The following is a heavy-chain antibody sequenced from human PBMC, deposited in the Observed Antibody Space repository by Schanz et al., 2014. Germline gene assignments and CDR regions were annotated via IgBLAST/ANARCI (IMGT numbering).Heavy chain of an antibody. J-gene: IGHJ4*02. CDR2: MYYSGST. CDR3: ARYTGAYFDY. CDR1: GGSISSYY. Sequence: QVQLQESGPGLVKPSETLSLTCTVSGGSISSYYWSWIRQPPGKGLEWIGYMYYSGSTNYNPSLRRRVTMSVDTSKTQFSLRLSSVTAADTAVYYCARYTGAYFDYWGQGTLVTVSS. D-gene: IGHD1-26*01. V-gene: IGHV4-59*12.